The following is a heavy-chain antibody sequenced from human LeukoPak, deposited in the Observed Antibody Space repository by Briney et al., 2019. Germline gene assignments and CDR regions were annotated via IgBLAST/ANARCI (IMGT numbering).Heavy chain of an antibody. V-gene: IGHV3-23*01. J-gene: IGHJ4*02. D-gene: IGHD3-10*01. CDR3: AKLLSPYYGSGTPFDY. CDR1: GFTFSSYG. Sequence: GGSLRLSCAASGFTFSSYGMSWVRQAPGKGLEWVSAISGSGDSTYYADSVKGRFTISRDNSKNTLYLQMNSLRAEDTAVYYCAKLLSPYYGSGTPFDYWGQGTLVTVSS. CDR2: ISGSGDST.